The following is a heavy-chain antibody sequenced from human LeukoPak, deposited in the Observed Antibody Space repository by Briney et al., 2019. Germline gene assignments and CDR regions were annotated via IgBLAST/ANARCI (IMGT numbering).Heavy chain of an antibody. CDR3: AERYLSYGDSSPMDY. V-gene: IGHV3-23*01. CDR1: GFTFSIYA. Sequence: GALRLSCTASGFTFSIYAMTWVRQAPGKGLEWVSVISGNGISTYYADSVKGRFTISRDNSKKTLYLQMNSLRAEDTAVYYCAERYLSYGDSSPMDYWGEGTLVSVCS. J-gene: IGHJ4*02. CDR2: ISGNGIST. D-gene: IGHD4-17*01.